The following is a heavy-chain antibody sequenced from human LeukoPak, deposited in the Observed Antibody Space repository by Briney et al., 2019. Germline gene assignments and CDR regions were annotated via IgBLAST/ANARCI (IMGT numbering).Heavy chain of an antibody. CDR3: AELGITMIGGV. D-gene: IGHD3-10*02. CDR2: ISSSSRTT. Sequence: GGSLRLSCAASRFIFSSYNMNWVRQAPGKGLEWVSDISSSSRTTYYADSVRGRFTISRDNAKNSLFLQMNSLRAEDTAVYYCAELGITMIGGVWGKGTTVTISS. V-gene: IGHV3-48*01. J-gene: IGHJ6*04. CDR1: RFIFSSYN.